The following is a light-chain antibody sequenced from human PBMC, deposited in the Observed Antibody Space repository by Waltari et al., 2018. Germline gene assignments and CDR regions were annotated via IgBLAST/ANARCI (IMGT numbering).Light chain of an antibody. Sequence: QSALTQPPSASGSPGQSVTISCPGTSSDVGGYNHVSWYQQPPGKAPKLMIYAVSKRPSGVPDRFSGSKSGNTASLTVSGLQAEDEADYYCSSYAGSNNLVFGGGTKLTVL. J-gene: IGLJ2*01. V-gene: IGLV2-8*01. CDR2: AVS. CDR1: SSDVGGYNH. CDR3: SSYAGSNNLV.